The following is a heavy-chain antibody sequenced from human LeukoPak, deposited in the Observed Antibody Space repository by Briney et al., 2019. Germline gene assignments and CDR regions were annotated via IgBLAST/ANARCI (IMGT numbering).Heavy chain of an antibody. V-gene: IGHV3-9*01. CDR1: GFTFDDYA. J-gene: IGHJ5*01. D-gene: IGHD3-10*01. CDR3: GYYNSGSYSTPDS. Sequence: PGRSLRLSCAASGFTFDDYAMHWVRQAPGKGLEWVSGISWNSGSIGYADSVKGRFTISRDNSKNTLYLQMKTLRSEDTAVYYCGYYNSGSYSTPDSWGQGTQVTVSS. CDR2: ISWNSGSI.